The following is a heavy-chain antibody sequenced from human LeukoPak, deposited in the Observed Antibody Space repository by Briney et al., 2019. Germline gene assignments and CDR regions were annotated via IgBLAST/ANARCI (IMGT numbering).Heavy chain of an antibody. J-gene: IGHJ5*02. V-gene: IGHV4-34*01. CDR1: GGPFSGYY. CDR2: INHSGST. Sequence: SETLSLTCAVYGGPFSGYYWSWIRQPPGKGLEWIGEINHSGSTNYNPSLKSRVTISVDTSKNQFSLKLSSVTAADTAVYYCARGQGRDWFDPWGQGTLVTVSS. CDR3: ARGQGRDWFDP.